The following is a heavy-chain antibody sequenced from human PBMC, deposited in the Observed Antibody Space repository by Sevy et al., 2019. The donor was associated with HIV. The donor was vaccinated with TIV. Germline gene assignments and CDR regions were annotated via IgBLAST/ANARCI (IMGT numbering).Heavy chain of an antibody. CDR3: AKEWTLLSDWYGEFDY. CDR2: ISNSGANT. J-gene: IGHJ4*02. V-gene: IGHV3-23*01. CDR1: GFTLTNYG. Sequence: GGSLRLSCPASGFTLTNYGMHWVRQAPGKGLEWVSGISNSGANTYYAHSVRGRFTVSRDNSKNTVYLQLNSLRAEDTAMYYCAKEWTLLSDWYGEFDYWGQGTLVTVSS. D-gene: IGHD6-19*01.